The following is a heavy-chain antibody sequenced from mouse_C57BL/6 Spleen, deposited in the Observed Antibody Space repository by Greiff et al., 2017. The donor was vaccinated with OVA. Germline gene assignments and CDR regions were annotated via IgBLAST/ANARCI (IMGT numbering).Heavy chain of an antibody. Sequence: MESCKASGYTFTSYWMHWVKQRPGQGLEWIGEIDPSDSYTNYNQKFKGKSTLTVDKSSSTAYMQLSSLTSEDSAVYYCARNDLGFAYWGQGTLVTVSA. CDR3: ARNDLGFAY. CDR1: GYTFTSYW. CDR2: IDPSDSYT. J-gene: IGHJ3*01. V-gene: IGHV1-69*01.